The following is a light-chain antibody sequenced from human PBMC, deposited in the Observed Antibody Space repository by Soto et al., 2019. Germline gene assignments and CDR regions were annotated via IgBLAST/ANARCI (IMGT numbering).Light chain of an antibody. J-gene: IGKJ1*01. CDR1: QSVSSSY. Sequence: EIVLTQSPGTLSLSPGERATLSCRASQSVSSSYLAWYQQKPGQAPRLLIYGASSRATGIPGRFSGSGSGTDFTLTISRLEPEDFAVYYCQQYGSSPTTFGHGTKVEIK. CDR3: QQYGSSPTT. V-gene: IGKV3-20*01. CDR2: GAS.